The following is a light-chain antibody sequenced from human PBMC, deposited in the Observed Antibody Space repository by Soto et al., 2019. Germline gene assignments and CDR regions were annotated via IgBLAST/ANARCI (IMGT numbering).Light chain of an antibody. CDR3: QQYNAYSWT. V-gene: IGKV1-5*01. J-gene: IGKJ1*01. Sequence: DIQMTQSPSTLSASVGDRVSITCRSSQSIGHSLAWYQQKPEKAPYLLISYVSGVERGVPSSFSRSGSGPEFTLTISSRQSDDFGTYYCQQYNAYSWTFGQGTKVDIK. CDR2: YVS. CDR1: QSIGHS.